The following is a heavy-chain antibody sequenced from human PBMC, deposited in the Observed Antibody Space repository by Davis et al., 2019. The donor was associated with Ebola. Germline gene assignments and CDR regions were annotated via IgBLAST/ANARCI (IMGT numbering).Heavy chain of an antibody. CDR3: ARVPWATLAGWFDP. J-gene: IGHJ5*02. CDR1: GITLRSYA. D-gene: IGHD1-26*01. CDR2: IIPLIHTT. V-gene: IGHV1-69*13. Sequence: SVKVSCKASGITLRSYAISWVRQAPGQGLEWMGGIIPLIHTTKYAQKFQGRVTITADESTGTVYMELISLRSEDTAVYYCARVPWATLAGWFDPWGQGTLVTVSS.